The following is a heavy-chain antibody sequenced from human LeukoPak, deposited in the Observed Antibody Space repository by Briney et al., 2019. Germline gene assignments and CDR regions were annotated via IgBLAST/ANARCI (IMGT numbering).Heavy chain of an antibody. Sequence: GGSLRLSCAASGFTFSSYWMSWVRQAPGKGLEWVANIKQDGSEKYYADSVKGRFTISRDNSKNTLYLQMNSLRAEDTAVYYCARDRIWYYYGSGRNDAFDIWGQGTMVTVSS. D-gene: IGHD3-10*01. V-gene: IGHV3-7*01. CDR2: IKQDGSEK. CDR3: ARDRIWYYYGSGRNDAFDI. CDR1: GFTFSSYW. J-gene: IGHJ3*02.